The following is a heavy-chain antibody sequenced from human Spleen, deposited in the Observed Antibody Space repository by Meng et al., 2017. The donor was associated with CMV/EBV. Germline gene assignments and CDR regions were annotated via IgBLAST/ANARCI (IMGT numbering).Heavy chain of an antibody. V-gene: IGHV3-48*03. J-gene: IGHJ4*02. Sequence: GGSLRLSCAASGFIFSSHEMNWVRQAPGKGLEWVSYIGSGGSTIYYADSVKGRFTISRDNAKNSLYLHMNSLRVEDTALYYCAKGGYYYDSSAYYEGPDYWGQGTLVTVSS. CDR2: IGSGGSTI. CDR3: AKGGYYYDSSAYYEGPDY. D-gene: IGHD3-22*01. CDR1: GFIFSSHE.